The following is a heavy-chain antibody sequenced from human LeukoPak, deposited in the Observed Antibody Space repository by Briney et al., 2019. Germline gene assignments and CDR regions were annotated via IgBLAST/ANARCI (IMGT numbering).Heavy chain of an antibody. Sequence: PGGSLRLSCTASGFTFSGSGMHWVRQAPGKGLEWVAVIWYDGSNKYYADSVKGRFTISRDNSKNTLYLQMNSLRAEDTAMYYCARDCSSGGCQLDYWGQGTLVTVSS. V-gene: IGHV3-33*01. CDR1: GFTFSGSG. CDR3: ARDCSSGGCQLDY. J-gene: IGHJ4*02. CDR2: IWYDGSNK. D-gene: IGHD2-15*01.